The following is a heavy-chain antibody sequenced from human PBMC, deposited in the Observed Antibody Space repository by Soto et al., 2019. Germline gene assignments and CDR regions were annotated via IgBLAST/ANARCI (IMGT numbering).Heavy chain of an antibody. D-gene: IGHD6-19*01. CDR2: ISSSSSYI. CDR1: GFTFSSYS. CDR3: ARKGIAVAGPTDY. V-gene: IGHV3-21*01. Sequence: GGSLRLSCAASGFTFSSYSMNWVRQAPGKGLEWVSSISSSSSYIYYADSVKGRFTISRDNAKNSLYLQMNSLRAEDTAVYYCARKGIAVAGPTDYWGQGTLVTVSS. J-gene: IGHJ4*02.